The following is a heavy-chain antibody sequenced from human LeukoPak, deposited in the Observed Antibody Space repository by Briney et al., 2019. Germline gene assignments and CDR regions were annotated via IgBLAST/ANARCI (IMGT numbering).Heavy chain of an antibody. CDR3: ARASSSWYVWFDP. V-gene: IGHV5-51*01. CDR2: IYPGDSDT. CDR1: GYSFTSYR. Sequence: GESLKISCKGSGYSFTSYRIGWVRQMPGKGLEWMGIIYPGDSDTTYSPSFQGQVTISADKSISTAYLQWSSLKASDTAMYYCARASSSWYVWFDPWGQGTLVTVSS. J-gene: IGHJ5*02. D-gene: IGHD6-13*01.